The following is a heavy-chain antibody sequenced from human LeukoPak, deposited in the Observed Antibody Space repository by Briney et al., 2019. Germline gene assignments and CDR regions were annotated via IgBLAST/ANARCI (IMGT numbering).Heavy chain of an antibody. J-gene: IGHJ4*02. CDR1: GGSISSGSYY. CDR2: IYYSGST. CDR3: ARRHFGSALRDY. Sequence: SQTLSLTCTVSGGSISSGSYYWGWIRQPPGKGLEWIGNIYYSGSTSYNPSLKSRVTISVDTSKNQFSLKLSSVTAADTAVYYCARRHFGSALRDYWGQGTLVTVSS. V-gene: IGHV4-39*01. D-gene: IGHD3-10*01.